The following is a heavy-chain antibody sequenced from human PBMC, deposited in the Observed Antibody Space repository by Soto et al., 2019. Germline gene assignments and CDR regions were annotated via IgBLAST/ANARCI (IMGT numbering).Heavy chain of an antibody. V-gene: IGHV3-23*01. D-gene: IGHD3-10*01. Sequence: GESLKISCAASGFTFSSYAMSWVRQAPGKGLEWVSAISGSGGSTYYADSVKGRFTISRDNSKNTLYLQMNSLRAEDTAVYYCAKGAPNYYGSGSYSAFDIWGQGTMVTVSS. CDR1: GFTFSSYA. CDR3: AKGAPNYYGSGSYSAFDI. CDR2: ISGSGGST. J-gene: IGHJ3*02.